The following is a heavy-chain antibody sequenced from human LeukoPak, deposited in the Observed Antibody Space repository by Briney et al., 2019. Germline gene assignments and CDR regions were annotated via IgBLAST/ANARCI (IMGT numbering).Heavy chain of an antibody. V-gene: IGHV1-69*06. CDR3: ARANYYGSGSLVYYFDY. CDR1: GGTFSSYA. Sequence: GASVKVSCKASGGTFSSYAISWVRQAPGQGLEWMGGIIPIFGTANYAQKFQGRVTITADKSTSTAYMELSSLRSEDTAVYYCARANYYGSGSLVYYFDYWGQGTLVTVSS. D-gene: IGHD3-10*01. J-gene: IGHJ4*02. CDR2: IIPIFGTA.